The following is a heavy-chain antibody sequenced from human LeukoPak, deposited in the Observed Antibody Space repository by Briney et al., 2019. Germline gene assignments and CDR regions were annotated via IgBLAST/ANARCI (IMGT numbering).Heavy chain of an antibody. V-gene: IGHV4-31*03. J-gene: IGHJ5*02. CDR2: IYYSGST. CDR3: ARSYCGGDCYPPGWFDP. Sequence: SQTLSLTCTVSGGSISSGGYYWSWIRQHPGKGLEWIGYIYYSGSTYYNPSLKSRVTISVDTSKNQFSLKLSSVTAADTAAYYCARSYCGGDCYPPGWFDPWGQGTLVTVSS. CDR1: GGSISSGGYY. D-gene: IGHD2-21*02.